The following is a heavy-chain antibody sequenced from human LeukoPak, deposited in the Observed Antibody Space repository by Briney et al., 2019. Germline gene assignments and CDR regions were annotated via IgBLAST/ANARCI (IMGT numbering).Heavy chain of an antibody. D-gene: IGHD1-1*01. J-gene: IGHJ4*02. CDR3: ARVWTEYFDY. CDR2: IYYSRST. V-gene: IGHV4-59*01. CDR1: GGSISSYY. Sequence: KSSETPSLTCTVSGGSISSYYWSWIRQPPGKGLEWIEYIYYSRSTNYNPSLKSRVTISVDTSKNQFSLKLSSVTAADTAVYYCARVWTEYFDYWGQGTLVTVSS.